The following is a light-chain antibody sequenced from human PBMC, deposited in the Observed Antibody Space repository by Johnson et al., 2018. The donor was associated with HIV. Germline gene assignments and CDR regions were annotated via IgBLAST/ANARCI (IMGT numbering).Light chain of an antibody. J-gene: IGLJ1*01. CDR1: NSNIGNNY. CDR2: DNT. Sequence: QSVLTQPPSVSAAPGQKVTISCSGSNSNIGNNYVSWYQHLPGTTPKLLIYDNTKRPSGIPDRFSGSKSGTSATLGITGLQTGDEADYYCGTWDSSLSTYVFGTGTKVTVL. V-gene: IGLV1-51*01. CDR3: GTWDSSLSTYV.